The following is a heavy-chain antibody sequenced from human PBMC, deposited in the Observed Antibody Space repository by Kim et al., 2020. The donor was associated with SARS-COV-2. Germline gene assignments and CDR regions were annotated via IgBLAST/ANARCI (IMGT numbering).Heavy chain of an antibody. D-gene: IGHD6-19*01. Sequence: GGSLRLSCAASGFTVSSNNMSWVCQAPGKGLEWVSVIYSCGSTYYADSVKDRLTISRDNSKNTLYLSMNSLRAEDTAVYNCARAGAMSGYSSGWTTFDYLGPGTLVTVSS. CDR3: ARAGAMSGYSSGWTTFDY. CDR1: GFTVSSNN. J-gene: IGHJ4*01. CDR2: IYSCGST. V-gene: IGHV3-53*01.